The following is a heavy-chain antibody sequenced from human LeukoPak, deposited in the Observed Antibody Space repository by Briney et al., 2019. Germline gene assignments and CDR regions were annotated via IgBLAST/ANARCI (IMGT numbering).Heavy chain of an antibody. V-gene: IGHV3-7*03. Sequence: GGSLRLSCAASGLTFSSYWMSWVRQAPGKGLEWVANIKQDGSEKYYVDSVKGRFTISRDNAKNSLYLQMNSLRAEDTAVYYCAREYVERRFSRGWFDPWGQGTLVTVSS. J-gene: IGHJ5*02. D-gene: IGHD6-25*01. CDR2: IKQDGSEK. CDR1: GLTFSSYW. CDR3: AREYVERRFSRGWFDP.